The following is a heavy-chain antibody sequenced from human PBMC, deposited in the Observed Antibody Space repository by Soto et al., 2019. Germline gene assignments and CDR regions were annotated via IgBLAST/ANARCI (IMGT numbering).Heavy chain of an antibody. CDR2: IYPGDSGT. Sequence: GESLKISCHGSGYSFTSYWIGWVRQMPGKGLEWMGIIYPGDSGTRYSPSFQGQVTITADKSISTAYLQWSSLKASDTAMYYCARHWASGYCSSTSCPYGMDVWGQGTTVTVSS. J-gene: IGHJ6*02. V-gene: IGHV5-51*01. D-gene: IGHD2-2*01. CDR1: GYSFTSYW. CDR3: ARHWASGYCSSTSCPYGMDV.